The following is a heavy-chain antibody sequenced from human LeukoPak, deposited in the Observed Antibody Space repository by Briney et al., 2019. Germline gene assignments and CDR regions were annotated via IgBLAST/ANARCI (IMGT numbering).Heavy chain of an antibody. V-gene: IGHV3-9*01. CDR1: GFTFDDYA. CDR3: AKDIWYYDSSGYFDY. J-gene: IGHJ4*02. D-gene: IGHD3-22*01. Sequence: PGGSLRLSCAASGFTFDDYAMHWVRQAPGKGLEWVSGISWNSGSIGYADSVKGRFTISRDNAKNSLHLQMNSLRAEDTALYYCAKDIWYYDSSGYFDYWGQGTLVTVSS. CDR2: ISWNSGSI.